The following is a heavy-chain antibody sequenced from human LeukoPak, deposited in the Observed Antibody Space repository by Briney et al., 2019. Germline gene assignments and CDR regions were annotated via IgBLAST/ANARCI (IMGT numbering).Heavy chain of an antibody. D-gene: IGHD2-2*01. CDR2: IYYSGST. CDR3: ARGGGYCSSTSCHWYFDL. CDR1: GGSISSYY. V-gene: IGHV4-59*12. Sequence: SETLSLTCSVSGGSISSYYWSWIRQPPGKGLEWIGYIYYSGSTNYNPSLKSRVTISVDMSNNQFSLKLSSVTAADTAVYYCARGGGYCSSTSCHWYFDLWGRGTLVTVSS. J-gene: IGHJ2*01.